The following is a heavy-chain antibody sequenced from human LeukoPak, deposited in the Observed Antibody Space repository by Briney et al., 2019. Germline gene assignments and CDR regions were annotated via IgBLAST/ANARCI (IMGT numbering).Heavy chain of an antibody. J-gene: IGHJ3*02. V-gene: IGHV4-38-2*02. CDR1: GYSITSGYH. CDR2: IQHGGST. Sequence: PSETLSLTCSVSGYSITSGYHWGWIRQPPGKGLEWIGSIQHGGSTYYSPSLKSRVTISVDTSKNQFSLRLSFVTAADTAVYYCARGPDAQSFTYAFEIWGQGTMVTVSS. CDR3: ARGPDAQSFTYAFEI. D-gene: IGHD3-10*01.